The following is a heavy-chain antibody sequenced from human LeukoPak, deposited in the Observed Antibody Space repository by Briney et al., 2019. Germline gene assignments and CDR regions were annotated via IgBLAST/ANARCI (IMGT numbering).Heavy chain of an antibody. J-gene: IGHJ3*01. Sequence: SVKVSCKASGGTFSSYAISWVRQAPGQGLEWMGGIIPIFGTANYAQKFQGRVTITTDESTSTAYMELSSLRSEDTAVYYCARHMSVTYDAFDLWGRGTMVTVSS. CDR1: GGTFSSYA. CDR2: IIPIFGTA. CDR3: ARHMSVTYDAFDL. V-gene: IGHV1-69*05. D-gene: IGHD2-21*02.